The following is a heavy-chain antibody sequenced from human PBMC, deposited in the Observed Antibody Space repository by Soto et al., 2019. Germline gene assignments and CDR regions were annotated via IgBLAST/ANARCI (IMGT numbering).Heavy chain of an antibody. J-gene: IGHJ4*02. Sequence: GASVKVSCKASGYTFTNYGIHWVRQAPGQGLEWVGWISAYNGNKNYAQKLQGRVTMTTDTYTNTAYMELRSLRSDDTAVYYCARDSTWPYWGQGTLVPVSS. V-gene: IGHV1-18*01. D-gene: IGHD5-12*01. CDR1: GYTFTNYG. CDR2: ISAYNGNK. CDR3: ARDSTWPY.